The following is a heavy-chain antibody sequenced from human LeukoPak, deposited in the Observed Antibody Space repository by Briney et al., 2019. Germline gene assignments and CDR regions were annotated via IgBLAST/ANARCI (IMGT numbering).Heavy chain of an antibody. Sequence: SETLSLTCAVYGGSFSGYYWSWIRQPPGKGLEWIGEINHSGSTNYNPSLKSRVTISVDMSKNRFSLKLSSVTAADTAVYYCAREGGESIAAAGIDYWGQGTLVTVSS. CDR1: GGSFSGYY. J-gene: IGHJ4*02. CDR3: AREGGESIAAAGIDY. CDR2: INHSGST. V-gene: IGHV4-34*01. D-gene: IGHD6-13*01.